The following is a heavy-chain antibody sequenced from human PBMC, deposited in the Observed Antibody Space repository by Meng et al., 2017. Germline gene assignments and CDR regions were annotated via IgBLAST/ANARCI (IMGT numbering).Heavy chain of an antibody. CDR2: INHSGST. V-gene: IGHV4-34*01. CDR1: GGSFSGYY. Sequence: QPHRWGPGLLKPSGALSLAGAVYGGSFSGYYWSWIRQPPGKGLEWIGEINHSGSTNYNPSLKSRVTISVDTSKNQFSLKLSSVTAADTAVYYCARRRGGSSDWFDPWGQGTLVTVSS. J-gene: IGHJ5*02. D-gene: IGHD6-6*01. CDR3: ARRRGGSSDWFDP.